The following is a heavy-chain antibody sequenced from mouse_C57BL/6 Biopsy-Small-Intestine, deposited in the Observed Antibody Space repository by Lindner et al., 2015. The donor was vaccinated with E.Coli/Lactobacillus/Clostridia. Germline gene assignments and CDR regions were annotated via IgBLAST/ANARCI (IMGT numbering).Heavy chain of an antibody. V-gene: IGHV5-4*01. Sequence: VQLQESGGGLVKPGGSLKLSCAASGFTFSSYAMSWVRQTPEKRLEWVATISDGGSYIYYPDNVKGRFTISRDNAKNNLYLQMSHLKSEDTAMYYCARRTEKYGYYFDYWGQGTTLTVSS. D-gene: IGHD2-10*02. J-gene: IGHJ2*01. CDR3: ARRTEKYGYYFDY. CDR1: GFTFSSYA. CDR2: ISDGGSYI.